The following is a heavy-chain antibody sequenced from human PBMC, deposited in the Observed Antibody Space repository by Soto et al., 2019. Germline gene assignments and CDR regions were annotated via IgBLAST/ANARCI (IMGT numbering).Heavy chain of an antibody. Sequence: EVQLVESGGGSAKPGGSVRLSCAASGFTFTDAWMNWVGQVPGEGLEGVGHVKSQIDGGTTDSAAALVGRVTISRDDFKNMVFLQQNRLRTDDTAVYYCATGSARFDFWGQGTLVTVSS. D-gene: IGHD6-6*01. V-gene: IGHV3-15*01. CDR1: GFTFTDAW. CDR3: ATGSARFDF. J-gene: IGHJ5*01. CDR2: VKSQIDGGTT.